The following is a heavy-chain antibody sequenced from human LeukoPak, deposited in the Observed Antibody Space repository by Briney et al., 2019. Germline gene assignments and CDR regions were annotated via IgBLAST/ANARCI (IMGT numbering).Heavy chain of an antibody. V-gene: IGHV3-23*01. J-gene: IGHJ5*02. CDR3: AKDQGENWFDP. CDR1: GFTFSSYA. CDR2: ISGSGDTT. D-gene: IGHD3-16*01. Sequence: PGGSLRLSCAAYGFTFSSYAMSWVRQAPGRGLEWVSVISGSGDTTYYADSVKGRFTISRDNSKNTLYLQMHSLRAEDTALYYCAKDQGENWFDPWGQGTLVTVSS.